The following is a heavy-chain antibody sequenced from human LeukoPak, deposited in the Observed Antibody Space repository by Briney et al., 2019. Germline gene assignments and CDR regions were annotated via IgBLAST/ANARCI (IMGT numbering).Heavy chain of an antibody. CDR3: ARDLPHIVVVPAATKRNWFDP. V-gene: IGHV1-18*04. D-gene: IGHD2-2*01. J-gene: IGHJ5*02. Sequence: ASVKVSCKASGYTFPRYGISWVRQAPGQRLEGMGWISAYNGNTNYAQKLQGRVIKTTDTSTSTAYMELRSLRSDDTAVYYCARDLPHIVVVPAATKRNWFDPWGQGTLVTVSS. CDR2: ISAYNGNT. CDR1: GYTFPRYG.